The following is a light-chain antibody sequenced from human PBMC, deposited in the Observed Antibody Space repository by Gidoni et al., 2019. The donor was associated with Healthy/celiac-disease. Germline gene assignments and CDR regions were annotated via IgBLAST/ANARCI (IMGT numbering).Light chain of an antibody. Sequence: IQMTQSPSSLSASVGDRVTIPCRASQSISSYLNWYQQKPGKAPKLLIYAASSLQSGGPSRFSGSGSGTDFNLTISSLQPEDFATYYCQQSYSTPLTFGGGTKVEIK. J-gene: IGKJ4*01. CDR3: QQSYSTPLT. CDR1: QSISSY. CDR2: AAS. V-gene: IGKV1-39*01.